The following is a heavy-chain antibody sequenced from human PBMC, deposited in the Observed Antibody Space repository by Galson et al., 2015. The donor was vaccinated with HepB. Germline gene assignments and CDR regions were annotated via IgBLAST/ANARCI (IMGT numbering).Heavy chain of an antibody. D-gene: IGHD3-10*01. J-gene: IGHJ4*02. Sequence: SETLSLTCGVSGGSIISGNWWSWIRQPPGKGLEWIGEIHHTGTTNYNPSLKSRVTISIDKSTNQFSLQLSSVTAADTAVYYCARGPITAAIRDGGDYFDQWGQGTLVSFSS. CDR3: ARGPITAAIRDGGDYFDQ. CDR2: IHHTGTT. V-gene: IGHV4/OR15-8*02. CDR1: GGSIISGNW.